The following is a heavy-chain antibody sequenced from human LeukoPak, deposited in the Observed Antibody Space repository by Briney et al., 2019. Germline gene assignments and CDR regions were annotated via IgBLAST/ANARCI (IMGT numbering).Heavy chain of an antibody. CDR2: ISSSNNYI. D-gene: IGHD6-13*01. Sequence: GGSLRLSCVASGFTFRIYDMNWVRQAPGKGLEWVSSISSSNNYIYYADSVKGRFTISRDNAQNSLYLQMNSLRAEDTAVYYCARVGVPYSSSWYLGYWGQGTLVTVSS. J-gene: IGHJ4*02. V-gene: IGHV3-21*01. CDR1: GFTFRIYD. CDR3: ARVGVPYSSSWYLGY.